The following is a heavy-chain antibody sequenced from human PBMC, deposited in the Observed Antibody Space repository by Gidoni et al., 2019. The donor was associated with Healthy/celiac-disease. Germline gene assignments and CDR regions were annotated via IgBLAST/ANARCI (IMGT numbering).Heavy chain of an antibody. CDR1: GYSISSGYY. Sequence: QVQLQESGPGLVKPSETLSLTCTVSGYSISSGYYWGWIRQPPGKGLEWIGSIYHSGSTYYNPSLKSRVTISVDTSKNQFSLKLSSVTAADTAVYYCARVRGVRRITMIVVVIDAFDIWGQGTMVTVSS. D-gene: IGHD3-22*01. V-gene: IGHV4-38-2*02. CDR2: IYHSGST. CDR3: ARVRGVRRITMIVVVIDAFDI. J-gene: IGHJ3*02.